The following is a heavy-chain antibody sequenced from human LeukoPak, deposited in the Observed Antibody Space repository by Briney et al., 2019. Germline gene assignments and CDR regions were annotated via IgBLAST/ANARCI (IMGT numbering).Heavy chain of an antibody. D-gene: IGHD2-15*01. CDR3: ARGAWATRLAS. CDR1: GESLNSYS. CDR2: IYEGGTT. V-gene: IGHV4-34*01. Sequence: SETLSLTCAVYGESLNSYSWSWVRQPPGEGLEWIGEIYEGGTTKYNPSLKSRVAISMVPPKQQFSLRLSSVTAADMAVYYCARGAWATRLASWGLGTPVIVSS. J-gene: IGHJ4*02.